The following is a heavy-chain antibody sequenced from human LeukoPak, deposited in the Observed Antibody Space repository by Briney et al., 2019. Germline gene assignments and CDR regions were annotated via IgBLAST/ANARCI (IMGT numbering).Heavy chain of an antibody. Sequence: GASVKVPCKASGGTFSSYTISWVRQAPGQGLEWMGRIIPILGIANYAQKFQGRVTITADKSTSTAYMELSSLRSEDTAVYYCALRITGTINWFDPWGQGTLVTVSS. CDR3: ALRITGTINWFDP. CDR1: GGTFSSYT. CDR2: IIPILGIA. V-gene: IGHV1-69*02. D-gene: IGHD1-20*01. J-gene: IGHJ5*02.